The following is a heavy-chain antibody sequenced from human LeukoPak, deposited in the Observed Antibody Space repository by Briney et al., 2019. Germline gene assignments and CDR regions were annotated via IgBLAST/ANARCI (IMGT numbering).Heavy chain of an antibody. CDR3: ARRDDSKAFDY. V-gene: IGHV5-51*01. D-gene: IGHD3-22*01. J-gene: IGHJ4*02. CDR1: GYSFTNFW. Sequence: GESLKIPCKGSGYSFTNFWIGWVRQMPGKGLEWMGLIYPGDSDTRYSPSFQGQVTISADKSINTAYLQWSSLKASDTAMYYCARRDDSKAFDYWGQGTLVTVSS. CDR2: IYPGDSDT.